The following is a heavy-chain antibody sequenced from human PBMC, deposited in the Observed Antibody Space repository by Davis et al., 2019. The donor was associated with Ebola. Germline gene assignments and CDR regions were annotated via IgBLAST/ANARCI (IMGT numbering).Heavy chain of an antibody. D-gene: IGHD1-26*01. V-gene: IGHV3-74*01. CDR3: ATIFGWELLSGDAFDI. CDR2: INSDGSST. J-gene: IGHJ3*02. CDR1: GFTFSSYW. Sequence: PGGSLRLSCAASGFTFSSYWMHWVRQAPGKGLVWVSRINSDGSSTSYADSVKGRFTISRDNAKNSLYLQMNSLRDEDTAVYYCATIFGWELLSGDAFDIWGQGTMVTVSS.